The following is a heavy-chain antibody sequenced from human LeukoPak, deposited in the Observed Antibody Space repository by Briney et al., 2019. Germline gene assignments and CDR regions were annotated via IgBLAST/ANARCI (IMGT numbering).Heavy chain of an antibody. D-gene: IGHD4-17*01. V-gene: IGHV4-59*01. CDR1: GGSISSYY. Sequence: PSETLSLTCTVSGGSISSYYWSWIRQPPGKGLEWIGYIYYSGSTNYNPSLKSRVTISVDTSKNQFSLKLSSVTAADTAVYYCARGLDDTVTTSTAGIFGYWGQGTLVTVSS. CDR2: IYYSGST. J-gene: IGHJ4*02. CDR3: ARGLDDTVTTSTAGIFGY.